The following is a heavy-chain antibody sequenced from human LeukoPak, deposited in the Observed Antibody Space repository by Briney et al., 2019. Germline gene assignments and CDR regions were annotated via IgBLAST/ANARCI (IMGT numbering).Heavy chain of an antibody. CDR1: GFTFSSYA. J-gene: IGHJ4*02. CDR2: ISGSGGST. V-gene: IGHV3-23*01. Sequence: GGSLRLSCAASGFTFSSYAMSWVRQAPGKGLEWVSAISGSGGSTYYADSVKGRFTIPRDNSKNTLYLQMNSLRAEDTAVYYCAKLAPERSVRYFDWLYYFDYWGQGTLVTVSS. CDR3: AKLAPERSVRYFDWLYYFDY. D-gene: IGHD3-9*01.